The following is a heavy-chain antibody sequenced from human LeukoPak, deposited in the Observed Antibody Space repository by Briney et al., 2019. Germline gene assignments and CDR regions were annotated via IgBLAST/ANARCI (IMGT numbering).Heavy chain of an antibody. V-gene: IGHV3-11*04. D-gene: IGHD2-2*01. CDR1: GFTFSDYY. Sequence: GGSLRLSCAASGFTFSDYYMSWIRQAPGKGLEWVSYITSSGSAIYYADSVKGRFTISRDNAKNLMYLQLNSLRAEDTAVYYCAREVVPAAIFAFHIWGQGTMVTVSS. CDR3: AREVVPAAIFAFHI. CDR2: ITSSGSAI. J-gene: IGHJ3*02.